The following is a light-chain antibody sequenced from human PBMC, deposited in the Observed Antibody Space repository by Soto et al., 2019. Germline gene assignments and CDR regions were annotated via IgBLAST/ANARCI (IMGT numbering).Light chain of an antibody. J-gene: IGLJ3*02. Sequence: QSVLTQPRSVSGSPGQSVTISCTGTNSDVGVYNYVSWYQQQPGEAPKLLIFDVNERPSGVPDRFSGSKSGNTASLTISALQDDDEADYYCCSSAGTYTWVFGGGTKLTVL. V-gene: IGLV2-11*01. CDR2: DVN. CDR3: CSSAGTYTWV. CDR1: NSDVGVYNY.